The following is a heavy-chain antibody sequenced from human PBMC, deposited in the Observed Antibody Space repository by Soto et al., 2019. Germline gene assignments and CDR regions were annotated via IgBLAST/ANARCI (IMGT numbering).Heavy chain of an antibody. CDR3: ARDSHVGSGWQLTAYY. CDR2: IWYDGSNK. CDR1: GFTFSSYG. Sequence: QVQLVESGGGVVQPGRSLRLSCAASGFTFSSYGMHWVRQAPGKGLEWVAVIWYDGSNKYYAESVKGRFTISRDNSKNTLYPQMNSLRAEDTAVYYCARDSHVGSGWQLTAYYWGQGTLVTVSS. D-gene: IGHD6-19*01. V-gene: IGHV3-33*01. J-gene: IGHJ4*02.